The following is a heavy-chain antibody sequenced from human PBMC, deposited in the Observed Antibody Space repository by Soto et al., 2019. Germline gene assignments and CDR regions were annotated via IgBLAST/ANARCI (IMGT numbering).Heavy chain of an antibody. J-gene: IGHJ4*02. CDR1: GFTFSSYG. CDR3: ARDGYCSGGSCYSVPVFDY. V-gene: IGHV3-33*01. Sequence: QVQLVESGGGVVQPGRSLRLSCAASGFTFSSYGMHWVRQAPGKGLEWVAVIWYDGSNKYYADSVKGRFTISRDNSKXXLXXQMNSLRAEATAVYYCARDGYCSGGSCYSVPVFDYWGQGTLVTVSS. CDR2: IWYDGSNK. D-gene: IGHD2-15*01.